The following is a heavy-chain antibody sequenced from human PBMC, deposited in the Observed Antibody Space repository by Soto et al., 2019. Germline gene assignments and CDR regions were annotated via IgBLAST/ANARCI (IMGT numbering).Heavy chain of an antibody. V-gene: IGHV3-23*01. J-gene: IGHJ4*02. D-gene: IGHD6-19*01. Sequence: GGSQRLSCAASGFTFSSYAMSWVRQAPGKGLEWVSAISGSGGSTYYADSVKGRFTISRDNSKNTLYLQMNSLRAEDTAVYYCAASLAVAGTGPGDYWGQGTLVTVSS. CDR2: ISGSGGST. CDR1: GFTFSSYA. CDR3: AASLAVAGTGPGDY.